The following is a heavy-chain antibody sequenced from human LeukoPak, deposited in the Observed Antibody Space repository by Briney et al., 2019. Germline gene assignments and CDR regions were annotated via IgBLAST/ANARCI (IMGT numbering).Heavy chain of an antibody. CDR1: GYTFTGYY. Sequence: GASVKVSCKASGYTFTGYYMHWVRQAPGQGLEWMGWINPNSGGTNYAQKFQGRVTMTRDTSISTAYMELSRLRSDDTAVYYCARDQYQLPSYCYYMDVWGKGTTVTVSS. CDR2: INPNSGGT. D-gene: IGHD2-2*01. V-gene: IGHV1-2*02. CDR3: ARDQYQLPSYCYYMDV. J-gene: IGHJ6*03.